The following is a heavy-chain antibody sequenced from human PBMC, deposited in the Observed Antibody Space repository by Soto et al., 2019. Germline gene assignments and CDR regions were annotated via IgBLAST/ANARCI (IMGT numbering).Heavy chain of an antibody. J-gene: IGHJ6*02. D-gene: IGHD2-2*01. Sequence: AGSMRISFAASGFTFWIYGMHWVRKAPGKGLEWVAVIWYDGSNKYYADSVKGRFTISRDNSKNTLYLQMNSLGAEDTAVYYCAKDPPWTVGPLAMDVWGQGTTVTV. V-gene: IGHV3-33*06. CDR1: GFTFWIYG. CDR3: AKDPPWTVGPLAMDV. CDR2: IWYDGSNK.